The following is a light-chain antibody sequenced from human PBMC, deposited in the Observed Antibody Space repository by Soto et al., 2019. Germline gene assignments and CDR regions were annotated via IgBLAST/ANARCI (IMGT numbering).Light chain of an antibody. CDR3: SSYTSAVNYV. V-gene: IGLV2-14*01. CDR1: SSDVGGYNC. CDR2: DVT. J-gene: IGLJ1*01. Sequence: QSALTQPASVSGSPGHSIAISCTGTSSDVGGYNCVSWYQQHPGKAPKLMIFDVTNRPSGVSNRFSGSKSGNTASLTISGLQAEDEADYYCSSYTSAVNYVFGTGTKVTVL.